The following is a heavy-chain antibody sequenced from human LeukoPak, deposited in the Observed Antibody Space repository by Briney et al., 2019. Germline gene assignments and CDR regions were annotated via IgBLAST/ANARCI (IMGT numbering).Heavy chain of an antibody. Sequence: SETLSLTCTVSGGSISSYYWSWIRQPPGKGLEWIGYIYYSGSTNYNPSLKSRVTISVDTSKNQFSLKLSSVTAADTAVYYCARGTRKDNWFDPWGQGTLVTVSS. J-gene: IGHJ5*02. CDR2: IYYSGST. D-gene: IGHD1-14*01. V-gene: IGHV4-59*01. CDR3: ARGTRKDNWFDP. CDR1: GGSISSYY.